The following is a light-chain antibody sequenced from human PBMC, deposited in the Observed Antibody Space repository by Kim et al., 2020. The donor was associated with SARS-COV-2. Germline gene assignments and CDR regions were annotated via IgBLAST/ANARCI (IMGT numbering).Light chain of an antibody. CDR1: HSVNSN. CDR3: QQYGSSPPYT. V-gene: IGKV3-20*01. J-gene: IGKJ2*01. CDR2: GAS. Sequence: EIVLTQSPGTLSLPPGERATLSCRASHSVNSNVAWYQQKPGQALRLLMYGASNRATDIPDRFSGSGSGTDFTLTISRLEPEDFAVYYCQQYGSSPPYTFGQGTKLEI.